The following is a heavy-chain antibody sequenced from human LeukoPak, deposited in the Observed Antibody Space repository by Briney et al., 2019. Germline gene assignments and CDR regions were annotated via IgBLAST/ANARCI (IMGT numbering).Heavy chain of an antibody. CDR2: IWYDGSNK. Sequence: GGSLRLSCAASGFAFSSYGMHWVRQAPGKGLEWVAVIWYDGSNKYYADSVRGRFTISRDNSKNTLYLQMNSLRAEDTAVYYCARVYTPAGVDYWGQGTLVTVSS. CDR3: ARVYTPAGVDY. J-gene: IGHJ4*02. CDR1: GFAFSSYG. D-gene: IGHD2-2*01. V-gene: IGHV3-33*01.